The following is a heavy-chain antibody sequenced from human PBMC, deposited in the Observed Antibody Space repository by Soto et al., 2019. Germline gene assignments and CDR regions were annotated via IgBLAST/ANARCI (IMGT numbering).Heavy chain of an antibody. J-gene: IGHJ3*02. CDR3: ARDIRTDILTGYYPNDAFDI. Sequence: ASVKVSCKASGYTFTSYAMHWVRQAPGQRLEWMGWINAGNGNTKYSQKFQGRVTITRDTSASTAYMELSSLRSEDTAVYYCARDIRTDILTGYYPNDAFDIWGQGTMVTVSS. CDR1: GYTFTSYA. CDR2: INAGNGNT. D-gene: IGHD3-9*01. V-gene: IGHV1-3*01.